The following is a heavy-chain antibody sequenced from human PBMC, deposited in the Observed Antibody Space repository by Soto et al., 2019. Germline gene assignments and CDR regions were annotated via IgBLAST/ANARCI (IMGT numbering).Heavy chain of an antibody. Sequence: QVQLQESGPGLVEPSQTLSLTCTVSAVSISNDGYFWTWIRQRPGKGPEWIGYISNSGSSFSNPALRRRLACSIDTSKNQFSLKLTSLTAADTAIYYWASRVPRRSYLGVFEYWGPGTLVTVSS. CDR1: AVSISNDGYF. V-gene: IGHV4-31*03. CDR2: ISNSGSS. J-gene: IGHJ4*01. CDR3: ASRVPRRSYLGVFEY. D-gene: IGHD1-26*01.